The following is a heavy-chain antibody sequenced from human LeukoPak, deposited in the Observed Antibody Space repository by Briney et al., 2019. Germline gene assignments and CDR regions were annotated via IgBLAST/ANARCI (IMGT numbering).Heavy chain of an antibody. CDR1: GFTFSNAW. CDR2: IKSKTDGGTT. D-gene: IGHD3-10*01. CDR3: AKPGVVRGYYFDY. Sequence: GGSLRLSCAASGFTFSNAWMSWVRQAPGKGLEWVGRIKSKTDGGTTDYAAPVKGRFTISRDDSKNTLYLQMSSLKTEDTAVYYCAKPGVVRGYYFDYWGQGTLVTVSS. V-gene: IGHV3-15*01. J-gene: IGHJ4*02.